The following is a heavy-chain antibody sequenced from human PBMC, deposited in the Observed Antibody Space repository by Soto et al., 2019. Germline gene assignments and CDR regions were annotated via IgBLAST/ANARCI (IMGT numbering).Heavy chain of an antibody. J-gene: IGHJ4*02. CDR2: ISYDGGDK. Sequence: GGSLRLSCAASGFTFSSYTMHWVRQTPGKGLEWVAHISYDGGDKYYADSVKGRFTISRDNSKNSLYLQMNSLRDEDTAVYYCAKDYFSSGYYYGFDYWGQGTLVTVSS. D-gene: IGHD3-22*01. CDR1: GFTFSSYT. CDR3: AKDYFSSGYYYGFDY. V-gene: IGHV3-30-3*01.